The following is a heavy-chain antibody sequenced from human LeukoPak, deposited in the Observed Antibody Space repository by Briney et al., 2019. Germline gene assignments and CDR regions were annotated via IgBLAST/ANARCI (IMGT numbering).Heavy chain of an antibody. CDR3: ARYGSGNFNDY. CDR1: GFTFSDYY. J-gene: IGHJ4*02. D-gene: IGHD3-10*01. CDR2: ISSSSSYT. V-gene: IGHV3-11*06. Sequence: GGSLRLSCAASGFTFSDYYMNWIRQAPGKGLEWVSYISSSSSYTNYADSVKGRFTISRDNAKNSLYLQMNSLRAEDTAVYYCARYGSGNFNDYWGQGTLVTVSS.